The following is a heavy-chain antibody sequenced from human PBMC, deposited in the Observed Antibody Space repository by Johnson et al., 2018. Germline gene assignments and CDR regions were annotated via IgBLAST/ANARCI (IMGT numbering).Heavy chain of an antibody. CDR2: VISKAAGGTT. CDR3: ATGTTGRYSKNAFNL. CDR1: GFTFNSAW. V-gene: IGHV3-15*01. D-gene: IGHD1-14*01. J-gene: IGHJ3*01. Sequence: EVQPVESGGDLVKPGGSXRLSCAASGFTFNSAWMSWVRQAPGKGLEWVARVISKAAGGTTYYTAPANASFAGSRDDSMNTVSLQMNSLNTVDTAVYYWATGTTGRYSKNAFNLWGQGTIVTVSS.